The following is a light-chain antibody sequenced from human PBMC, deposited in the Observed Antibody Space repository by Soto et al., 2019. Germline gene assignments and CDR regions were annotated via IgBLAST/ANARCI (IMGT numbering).Light chain of an antibody. CDR1: SSDVGGYNY. Sequence: QSVLTQPPSASGSPGQSVTISCTGTSSDVGGYNYVSWYQQHPGKVPKLIIYEVNKRPSGIPDRFSGSKSGTTASLTGSGLQAEDEADYYCSSYAGSNNVIFGGGTKVTVL. V-gene: IGLV2-8*01. CDR3: SSYAGSNNVI. J-gene: IGLJ2*01. CDR2: EVN.